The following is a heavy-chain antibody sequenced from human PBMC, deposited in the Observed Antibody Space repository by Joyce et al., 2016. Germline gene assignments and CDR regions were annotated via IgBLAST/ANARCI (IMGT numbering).Heavy chain of an antibody. CDR2: IFPSFGAT. J-gene: IGHJ5*02. Sequence: QVQLVQSGAEVKKPGSSFKVSCKASGDTFSGYAINWVRQAPGQGLEWMGGIFPSFGATNYAQKFQGRVTITADESTSTAYMELSVLISDDTAVYFCASSTVTGVSWGQGTLVTVSS. CDR3: ASSTVTGVS. CDR1: GDTFSGYA. V-gene: IGHV1-69*01. D-gene: IGHD4-17*01.